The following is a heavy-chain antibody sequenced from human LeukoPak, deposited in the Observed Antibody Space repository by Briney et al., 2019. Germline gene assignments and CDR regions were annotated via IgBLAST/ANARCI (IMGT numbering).Heavy chain of an antibody. CDR3: AKEAAGVINWNANY. CDR1: GFTFSSYG. Sequence: GGTLRLSCAASGFTFSSYGMSWVRQAPGKGLEWVSAISGSGGSTYYADSVKGRFTISRDNSKNTLYLQMNSLRAEDTAVYYCAKEAAGVINWNANYWGQGTLVTVSS. CDR2: ISGSGGST. D-gene: IGHD1-1*01. V-gene: IGHV3-23*01. J-gene: IGHJ4*02.